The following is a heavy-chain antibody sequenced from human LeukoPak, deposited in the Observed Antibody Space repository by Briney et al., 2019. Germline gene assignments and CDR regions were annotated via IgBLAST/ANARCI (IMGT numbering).Heavy chain of an antibody. D-gene: IGHD3-3*01. CDR3: TTGISLWLLFSVWFDP. CDR1: GFTFSNAW. V-gene: IGHV3-15*01. CDR2: IKSKTDGGTT. Sequence: GGSLRLSCAASGFTFSNAWMSWVRQAPGKGLEWVGRIKSKTDGGTTDYAAPVKGRFTISRDDSKNTLYLQMNSLKTEDTAVYYCTTGISLWLLFSVWFDPWGQGTLVTVSS. J-gene: IGHJ5*02.